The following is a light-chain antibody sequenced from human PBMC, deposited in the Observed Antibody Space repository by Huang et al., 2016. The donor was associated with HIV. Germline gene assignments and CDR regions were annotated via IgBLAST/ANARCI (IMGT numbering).Light chain of an antibody. CDR2: TAS. CDR3: QQSFSVPRT. Sequence: DIQLTQSPPSLSASVGDRVTFTSRATQNITKSVKWYQQKPGKAPKLLIYTASTWESGVPTRFSGSGSGSGFTLNIVSLQSEDFAAYYCQQSFSVPRTFGGGT. J-gene: IGKJ4*01. CDR1: QNITKS. V-gene: IGKV1-39*01.